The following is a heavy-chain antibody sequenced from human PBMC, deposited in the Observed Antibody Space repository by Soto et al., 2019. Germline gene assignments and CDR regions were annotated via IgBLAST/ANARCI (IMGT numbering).Heavy chain of an antibody. Sequence: PGGSLRLSCAASGFTFSSYAIHWVRQAPGKGLEWVAVISYDGINKYYADSVKGRFTISRDNSKNTLYLQMNSLRAEDTAVYYCARPSHYVWGSYPLDYWGQGTLVTVSS. D-gene: IGHD3-16*02. V-gene: IGHV3-30-3*01. CDR1: GFTFSSYA. CDR3: ARPSHYVWGSYPLDY. J-gene: IGHJ4*02. CDR2: ISYDGINK.